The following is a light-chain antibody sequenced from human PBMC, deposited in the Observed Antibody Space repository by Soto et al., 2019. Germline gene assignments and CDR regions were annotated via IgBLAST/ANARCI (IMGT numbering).Light chain of an antibody. CDR2: GAS. Sequence: EIVLTQSPGTLSLSPGERATLSCRASQSISSPYLAWYQQKPGQAPRLLIDGASSRATGVPDRFSGSGSGTDFTLTISRLEREDFAVYYCQQYDSWTFGQGTKVEIK. CDR3: QQYDSWT. V-gene: IGKV3-20*01. J-gene: IGKJ1*01. CDR1: QSISSPY.